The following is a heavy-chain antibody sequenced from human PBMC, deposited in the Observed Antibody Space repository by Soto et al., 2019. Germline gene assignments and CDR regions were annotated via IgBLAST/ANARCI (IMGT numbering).Heavy chain of an antibody. CDR3: AKTRYSDYDVGS. V-gene: IGHV3-23*01. J-gene: IGHJ5*02. D-gene: IGHD5-12*01. CDR1: GFAFSSYA. Sequence: QTGGSLRLSCAASGFAFSSYAITWVRQAPGRGLEWVSAISGSASNTYYADSVKGRFSISRDNSKNTVYLQLNSLRVEDSAVYYCAKTRYSDYDVGSWGQGTQVTVSS. CDR2: ISGSASNT.